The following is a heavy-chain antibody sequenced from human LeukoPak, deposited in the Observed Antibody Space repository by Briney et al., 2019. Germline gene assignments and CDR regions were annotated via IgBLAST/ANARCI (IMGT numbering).Heavy chain of an antibody. CDR3: ARLPRSAHYSSGHFDY. D-gene: IGHD6-19*01. V-gene: IGHV1-3*01. CDR2: INAGNGST. CDR1: GYTFTSYA. J-gene: IGHJ4*02. Sequence: ASVKVSCKASGYTFTSYAMHWVRQAPGQRLEWMGWINAGNGSTKYSQKFQGRVTITRDTSASTAYMELSSLRSEDTAVYYCARLPRSAHYSSGHFDYWGQGTLVTVSS.